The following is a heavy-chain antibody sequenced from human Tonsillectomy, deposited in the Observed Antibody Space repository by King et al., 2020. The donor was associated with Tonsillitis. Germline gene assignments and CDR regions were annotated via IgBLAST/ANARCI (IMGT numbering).Heavy chain of an antibody. J-gene: IGHJ6*02. D-gene: IGHD6-13*01. CDR2: ISYDGSNK. V-gene: IGHV3-30-3*01. CDR1: GFTFSSYA. CDR3: AREGDSAAAGTLRYYYGMDV. Sequence: VQLVESGGGVVQPGRSLRLSCAASGFTFSSYAMHWVRQAPGKGLEWVAVISYDGSNKYYADSVKGRFTISKDTSKNTLYLQMNSLRAEDTAVYYCAREGDSAAAGTLRYYYGMDVWGHGTTVTVSS.